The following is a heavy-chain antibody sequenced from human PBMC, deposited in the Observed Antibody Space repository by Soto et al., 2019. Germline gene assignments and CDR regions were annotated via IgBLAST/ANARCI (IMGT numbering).Heavy chain of an antibody. CDR1: GLSFTNAW. CDR2: IKSHTDGVAT. CDR3: ATAPGYWASAPLDY. J-gene: IGHJ4*02. Sequence: EVQLVESGGGFVKPGGSLRLSCAVSGLSFTNAWMNWLRQAPGKGLEWVARIKSHTDGVATDYAAPLKGRFTISRDDSRHTLFLQMYSLNTEDTAVYFCATAPGYWASAPLDYWGQGTLVTVSS. V-gene: IGHV3-15*07. D-gene: IGHD6-25*01.